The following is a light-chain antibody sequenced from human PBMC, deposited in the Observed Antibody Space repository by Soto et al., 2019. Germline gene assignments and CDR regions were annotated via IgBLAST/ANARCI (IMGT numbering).Light chain of an antibody. CDR1: SSDIATYNY. CDR2: DVS. CDR3: SSYTSSSTWV. Sequence: QSALTQPRSVSGSPGQSVTISCTGTSSDIATYNYVSWYQQEPGKAPKVMIYDVSKRPSGVPDRFSGSKSGNTASLTISGLRAEDEADYYCSSYTSSSTWVFGGGTKLTVL. J-gene: IGLJ3*02. V-gene: IGLV2-11*01.